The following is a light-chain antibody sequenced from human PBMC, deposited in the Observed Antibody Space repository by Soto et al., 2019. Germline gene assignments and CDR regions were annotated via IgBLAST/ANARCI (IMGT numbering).Light chain of an antibody. CDR1: QSISNY. V-gene: IGKV1-39*01. Sequence: DIQMTQSPSSLSASVGDRVTITCRASQSISNYLNWFQHKPGKAPKLLIYAASSLQSGVPSRFSGSRSGTDFTLTISSLQPEDFAPYFCQQAFSTPLTFGGGTKVEIK. CDR3: QQAFSTPLT. J-gene: IGKJ4*01. CDR2: AAS.